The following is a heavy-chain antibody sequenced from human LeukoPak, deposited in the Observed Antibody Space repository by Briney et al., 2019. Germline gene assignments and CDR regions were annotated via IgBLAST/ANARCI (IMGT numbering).Heavy chain of an antibody. CDR1: GGSVSSGSYY. D-gene: IGHD6-6*01. J-gene: IGHJ4*02. CDR2: IYYSGST. CDR3: ARASSSGDY. V-gene: IGHV4-61*01. Sequence: SETLSLTCTVSGGSVSSGSYYWSWLRQPPGTGLEWIGYIYYSGSTNYNPSLKSRVTISVDTSKNQFSLKLSSVTAADTAVYYCARASSSGDYWGQGTLVTVSS.